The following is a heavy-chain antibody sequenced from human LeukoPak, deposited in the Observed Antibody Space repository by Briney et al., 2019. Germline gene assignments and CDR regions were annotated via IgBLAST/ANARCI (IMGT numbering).Heavy chain of an antibody. Sequence: ASVKVSCKASGYTFTGYHMHWVRQAPGQGLEWMGWINPNSGGTNYAQKFQGRVTMTRDTSISTAYMELSRLRSDDTAVYYCARDVTAYDSSGYYGFGYWGQGTLVTVSS. V-gene: IGHV1-2*02. CDR2: INPNSGGT. CDR3: ARDVTAYDSSGYYGFGY. D-gene: IGHD3-22*01. J-gene: IGHJ4*02. CDR1: GYTFTGYH.